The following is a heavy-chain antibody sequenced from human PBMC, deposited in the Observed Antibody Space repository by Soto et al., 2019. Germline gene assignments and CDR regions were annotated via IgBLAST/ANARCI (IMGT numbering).Heavy chain of an antibody. V-gene: IGHV3-48*01. J-gene: IGHJ4*02. CDR2: ISSSSSTI. CDR3: ARGGGYDHY. Sequence: EVQLVDSGGGLVQPGGSLRLSCAASGFTFSSYSMNWVRQAPGKGLEWVSYISSSSSTIYYADSVKGRFTISRDNAKNSLYLQMNSLRAEDTAVYYCARGGGYDHYWGQGTLVTVSS. D-gene: IGHD2-2*01. CDR1: GFTFSSYS.